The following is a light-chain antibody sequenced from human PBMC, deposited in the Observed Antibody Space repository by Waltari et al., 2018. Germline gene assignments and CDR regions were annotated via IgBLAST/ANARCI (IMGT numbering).Light chain of an antibody. CDR1: SSNIGNNY. J-gene: IGLJ7*01. Sequence: QSVLTQPPSVSAAPGQKVTISCSGSSSNIGNNYVSWYQQLPGTAPQLLIYENTGRPAGIPDRFSGSKSGTSATLGITGLQTGDEADYYCGTWDSSLSAAVFGGGTQLTVL. V-gene: IGLV1-51*02. CDR2: ENT. CDR3: GTWDSSLSAAV.